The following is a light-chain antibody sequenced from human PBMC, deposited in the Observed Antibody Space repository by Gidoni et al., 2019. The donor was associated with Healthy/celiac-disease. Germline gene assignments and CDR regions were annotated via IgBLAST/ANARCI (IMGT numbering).Light chain of an antibody. V-gene: IGKV3-20*01. CDR3: QQYGSSPMCS. CDR1: QSVSSSY. J-gene: IGKJ2*04. Sequence: DIVLTQSPGTLSLSPGERATLSCRASQSVSSSYLAWYQQKPGQAPRRLIYGASSRATGIPDRFSGSGSGTDFTLTISRLEPEDFAVYYCQQYGSSPMCSFGQXTKLEIK. CDR2: GAS.